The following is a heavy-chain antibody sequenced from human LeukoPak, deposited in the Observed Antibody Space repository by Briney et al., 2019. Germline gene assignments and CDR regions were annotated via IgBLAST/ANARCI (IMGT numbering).Heavy chain of an antibody. CDR1: GGSISSYY. J-gene: IGHJ4*02. D-gene: IGHD4-23*01. CDR3: ARLGPEVYGGNRVFDY. V-gene: IGHV4-59*08. CDR2: IYYSGST. Sequence: PSETLSLTCTVSGGSISSYYWSWIRQPPGKGLEWIGYIYYSGSTNYNPSLKSRVTISVDTSKNQFSLKLSSVTAADTAVYYCARLGPEVYGGNRVFDYWGQGTLVPVSS.